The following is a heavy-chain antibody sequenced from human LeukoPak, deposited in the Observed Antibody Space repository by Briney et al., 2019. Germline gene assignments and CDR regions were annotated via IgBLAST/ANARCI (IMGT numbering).Heavy chain of an antibody. V-gene: IGHV4-38-2*02. Sequence: SETLSLTCAVSGYSISSGYYWGWIRQPPGKGLEYIGSIHQSGSTYYNPSLKSRVTMSLDTPRNQFSLKLSSVTAADTAVYYCVRDGNYYGYNWFDPWGQGALVTVSS. J-gene: IGHJ5*02. D-gene: IGHD3-10*01. CDR1: GYSISSGYY. CDR2: IHQSGST. CDR3: VRDGNYYGYNWFDP.